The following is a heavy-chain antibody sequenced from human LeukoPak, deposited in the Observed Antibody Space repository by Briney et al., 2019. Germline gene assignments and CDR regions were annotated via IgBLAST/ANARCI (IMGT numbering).Heavy chain of an antibody. V-gene: IGHV4-61*02. CDR2: IYTSGST. CDR1: GGSISSGSYY. D-gene: IGHD1-26*01. J-gene: IGHJ4*02. Sequence: PSQTLSLTCTVSGGSISSGSYYWSWIRQPAGKGLEWIGRIYTSGSTNYNPSLKSRVTISVDTSKNQFSLKLSSVTAADTAVYYCARGWSYYPFDYWGQGTLVTVSS. CDR3: ARGWSYYPFDY.